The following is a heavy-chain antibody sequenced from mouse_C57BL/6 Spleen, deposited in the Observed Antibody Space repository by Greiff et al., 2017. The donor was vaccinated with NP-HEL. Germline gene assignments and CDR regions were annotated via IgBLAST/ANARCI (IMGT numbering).Heavy chain of an antibody. CDR3: ARTVTTVVPLDY. J-gene: IGHJ2*01. CDR1: GFTFSSYG. V-gene: IGHV5-6*01. CDR2: ISSGGSYT. Sequence: EVKLVESGGDLVKPGGSLKLSCAASGFTFSSYGMSWVRQTPDKRLEWVATISSGGSYTYYPDSVKGRFTISRDNAKNHLYLQMSSLKSEDTAMYYCARTVTTVVPLDYWGQGTTLTVSS. D-gene: IGHD1-1*01.